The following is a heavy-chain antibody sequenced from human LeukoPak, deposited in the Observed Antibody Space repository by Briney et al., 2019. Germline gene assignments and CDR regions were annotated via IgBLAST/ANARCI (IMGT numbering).Heavy chain of an antibody. J-gene: IGHJ4*02. Sequence: SETLSLTCTVSGGSISSYYWSWIRQPPGKGLEWIGYIYYSGSTNYNPSLKSRVTISVDTSKNQFSLKLSSVTAADTAVYYCARDRAGLYYFDYWAREPWSPSPQ. D-gene: IGHD6-13*01. CDR3: ARDRAGLYYFDY. CDR2: IYYSGST. CDR1: GGSISSYY. V-gene: IGHV4-59*01.